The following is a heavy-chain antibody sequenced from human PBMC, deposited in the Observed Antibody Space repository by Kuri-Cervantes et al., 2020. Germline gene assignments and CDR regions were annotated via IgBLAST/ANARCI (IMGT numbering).Heavy chain of an antibody. CDR3: AREAYRDYYYMDV. CDR1: GGSITNSSYY. J-gene: IGHJ6*03. Sequence: GSLRLSCTVSGGSITNSSYYWGWIRQPPGKGLEYIGSISYSGSTYYNPSLKSRVIVSVYTSKNQFSLKLSSVTDADTAAYYCAREAYRDYYYMDVWGKGTTVTVSS. V-gene: IGHV4-39*07. CDR2: ISYSGST. D-gene: IGHD1-14*01.